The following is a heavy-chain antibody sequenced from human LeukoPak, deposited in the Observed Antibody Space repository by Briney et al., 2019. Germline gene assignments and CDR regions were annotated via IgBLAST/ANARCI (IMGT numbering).Heavy chain of an antibody. CDR1: GGSISSSSYY. CDR2: IYYSGST. V-gene: IGHV4-39*07. CDR3: ARDAPYSSREWFDP. J-gene: IGHJ5*02. D-gene: IGHD6-13*01. Sequence: SETLSLTCTVSGGSISSSSYYWGWIRQPPGKGLEWIGSIYYSGSTYYNPSLKSRVTISVDTSKNQFSLKLSSVTAADTAVYYCARDAPYSSREWFDPWGQGTLVTVSS.